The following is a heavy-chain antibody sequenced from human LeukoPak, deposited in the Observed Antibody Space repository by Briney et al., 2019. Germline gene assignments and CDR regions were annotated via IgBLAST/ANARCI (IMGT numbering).Heavy chain of an antibody. Sequence: GGSLRLSCAASGFTFSSYWMSWVRQAPGKGLEWVSVIYSGGSTYYADSVKGRFTISRDNSKNTLYLQMNSLRAEDTAVYYCARLIPAAIDYYYGMDVWGQGTTVTVSS. CDR3: ARLIPAAIDYYYGMDV. D-gene: IGHD2-2*01. CDR1: GFTFSSYW. CDR2: IYSGGST. J-gene: IGHJ6*02. V-gene: IGHV3-66*04.